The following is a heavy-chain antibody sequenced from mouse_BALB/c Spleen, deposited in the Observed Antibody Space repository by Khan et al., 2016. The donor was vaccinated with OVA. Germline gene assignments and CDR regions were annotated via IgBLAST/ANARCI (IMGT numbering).Heavy chain of an antibody. CDR3: ARIKKIVATYFDY. CDR2: TNPTNGRT. CDR1: GYTFTSYW. Sequence: QVQLQQSGPELVKPGASVKMSCKASGYTFTSYWMHWVKQRLGQGLEWFAETNPTNGRTYYNEKFKSKATLTVDKSSSTAYMLLSGPTFEDSAVYYCARIKKIVATYFDYWGQGTTLTVSS. J-gene: IGHJ2*01. V-gene: IGHV1S81*02. D-gene: IGHD1-1*01.